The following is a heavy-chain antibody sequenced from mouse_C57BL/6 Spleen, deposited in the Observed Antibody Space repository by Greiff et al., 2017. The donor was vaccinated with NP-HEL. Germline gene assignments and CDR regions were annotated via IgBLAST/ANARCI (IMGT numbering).Heavy chain of an antibody. CDR3: ARDYYGSSYVEGFAY. J-gene: IGHJ3*01. CDR1: GYTFTSYG. D-gene: IGHD1-1*01. CDR2: IYPRSGNT. V-gene: IGHV1-81*01. Sequence: VQLQQSGAELARPGASVKLSCKASGYTFTSYGISWVKQRTGQGLEWIGEIYPRSGNTYYNEKFKGKATLTADKSSSTAYMELRSLTCEDSAVYFCARDYYGSSYVEGFAYWGQGTLVTVSA.